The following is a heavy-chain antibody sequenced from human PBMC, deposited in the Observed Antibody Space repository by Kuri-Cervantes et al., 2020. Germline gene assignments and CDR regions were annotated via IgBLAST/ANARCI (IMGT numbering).Heavy chain of an antibody. D-gene: IGHD3-3*01. CDR3: ARFLYYSFWSGYYSRFDP. CDR1: GFSVGNSNMG. Sequence: SGPTLVKPTQTLTLTCTVSGFSVGNSNMGVSWIRQPPGKAPEWLAHIFSYDEKSYSPSLRNRLSISQDTAKSQVVLTMSNMVSEDTGTYYCARFLYYSFWSGYYSRFDPWGQGIPVTVSS. CDR2: IFSYDEK. J-gene: IGHJ5*02. V-gene: IGHV2-26*01.